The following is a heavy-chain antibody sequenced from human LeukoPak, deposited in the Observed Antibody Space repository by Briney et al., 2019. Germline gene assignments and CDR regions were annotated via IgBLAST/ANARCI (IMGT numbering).Heavy chain of an antibody. Sequence: PGGSLRLSCAASGFTFSDYYMSWIRQAPGKGLEWVSYISSSGSTIYYADSVKGRFTISRDNAKNSLYLQMNSLRAEDTAVYYCARDTDGGPGSIAAAGKGQYYYYYMDVWGKGTTVTVSS. J-gene: IGHJ6*03. CDR1: GFTFSDYY. D-gene: IGHD6-13*01. CDR3: ARDTDGGPGSIAAAGKGQYYYYYMDV. CDR2: ISSSGSTI. V-gene: IGHV3-11*01.